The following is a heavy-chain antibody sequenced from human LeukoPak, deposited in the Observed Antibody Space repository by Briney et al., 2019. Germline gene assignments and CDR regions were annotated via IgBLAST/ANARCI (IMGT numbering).Heavy chain of an antibody. D-gene: IGHD5-24*01. V-gene: IGHV3-43*02. CDR1: GFMFDDYA. J-gene: IGHJ4*02. Sequence: GGSLRLSCAASGFMFDDYAMHWVRQVPGRGLEWVSLISGDGVSSFYADSVRGRFTTSRDNNNNSLSLQMYSLTTEDTAFYYCAREQFSHTSNYFDNWGQGILVTVSS. CDR2: ISGDGVSS. CDR3: AREQFSHTSNYFDN.